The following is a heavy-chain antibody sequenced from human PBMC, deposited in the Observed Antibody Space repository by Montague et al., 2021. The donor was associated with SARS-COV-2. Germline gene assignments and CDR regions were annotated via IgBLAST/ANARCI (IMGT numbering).Heavy chain of an antibody. CDR1: GDSVGAVVAS. J-gene: IGHJ3*02. V-gene: IGHV6-1*01. Sequence: CAISGDSVGAVVASCSSDEHTSEVELQWEGVCCYVPNKNHVYASSVRTRITINPDTSRNQFSLQLKSVTPEDSAVYYCARENLGGEGTDAFDIWGQGTVVTFS. CDR2: CCYVPNKNH. D-gene: IGHD1-1*01. CDR3: ARENLGGEGTDAFDI.